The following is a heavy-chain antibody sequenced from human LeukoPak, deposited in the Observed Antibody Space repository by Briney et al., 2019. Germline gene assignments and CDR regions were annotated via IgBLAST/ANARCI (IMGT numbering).Heavy chain of an antibody. CDR1: GFTFDTYS. CDR3: ARDGSSGYYYNFDY. V-gene: IGHV3-48*01. Sequence: GGSLRLSCAASGFTFDTYSMTWVRQAPGKGLEWISHISAASHGIKYVASVKGRFTISRDNAKNSVFLQMTSLRPEDTAVYYCARDGSSGYYYNFDYWGQGTLVTVSS. J-gene: IGHJ4*02. CDR2: ISAASHGI. D-gene: IGHD3-22*01.